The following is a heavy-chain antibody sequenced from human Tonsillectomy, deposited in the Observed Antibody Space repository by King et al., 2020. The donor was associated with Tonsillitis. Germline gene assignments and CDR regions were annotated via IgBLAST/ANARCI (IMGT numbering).Heavy chain of an antibody. J-gene: IGHJ4*02. V-gene: IGHV4-59*01. CDR3: ASSIVGATRVFDY. CDR1: GGSISSYY. D-gene: IGHD1-26*01. Sequence: QLQESGPGLVKPSETLSLTCTVSGGSISSYYWSWIRQPPGKGLEWIAYIYYSGITNYNPSLKSRVTLSVDTSKNQFSLKLSSLTAADTAVYYCASSIVGATRVFDYWGQGTLVTVSS. CDR2: IYYSGIT.